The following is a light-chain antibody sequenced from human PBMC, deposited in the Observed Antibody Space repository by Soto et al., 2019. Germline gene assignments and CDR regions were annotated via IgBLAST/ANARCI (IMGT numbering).Light chain of an antibody. J-gene: IGLJ1*01. CDR1: SSDVGGYNY. Sequence: QSALTQPASVSGSTGKSITISCTGTSSDVGGYNYVSWYQQHPGKAPKLIIYEVSNRPSGVSNRFSGSKSGNTASLTISGLQAEDEADYYCNSYTSKSTGVFGTGTKVTVL. V-gene: IGLV2-14*01. CDR2: EVS. CDR3: NSYTSKSTGV.